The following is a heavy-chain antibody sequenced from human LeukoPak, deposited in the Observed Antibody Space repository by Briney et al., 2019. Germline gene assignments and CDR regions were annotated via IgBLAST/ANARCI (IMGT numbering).Heavy chain of an antibody. V-gene: IGHV4-34*01. CDR1: GGSFSDFY. J-gene: IGHJ4*02. D-gene: IGHD3-10*01. CDR2: ISRNGGT. CDR3: AREIFGSGSYPDF. Sequence: ASETLSLTCAVYGGSFSDFYWSWIRQPTGKGLEWIGEISRNGGTNYNPSLQSRVTISIDTSKNQFSLKLTSVTPADTAVYYCAREIFGSGSYPDFWGQGTLVTVSS.